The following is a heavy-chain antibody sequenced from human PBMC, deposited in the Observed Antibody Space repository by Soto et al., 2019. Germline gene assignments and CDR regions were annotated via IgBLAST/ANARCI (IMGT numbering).Heavy chain of an antibody. CDR2: INPNSGGT. J-gene: IGHJ4*02. CDR3: ARGGYSSLSGSDF. Sequence: ASVKVSCKASGYTFTGYYIHWVRQAPGQGLEWMGWINPNSGGTNSAQKFQGRVTMTRGTSISTAYMELSRLTSDDTAVYYCARGGYSSLSGSDFWGQGTLVTVSS. CDR1: GYTFTGYY. D-gene: IGHD6-6*01. V-gene: IGHV1-2*02.